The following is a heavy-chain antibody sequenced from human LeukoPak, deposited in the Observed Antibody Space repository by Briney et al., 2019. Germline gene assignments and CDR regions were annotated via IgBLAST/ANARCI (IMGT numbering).Heavy chain of an antibody. J-gene: IGHJ4*02. V-gene: IGHV3-48*04. CDR3: ARDWAGRIAVAGG. Sequence: GGSLRLSCAASGFTFSSYSMNWVRQAPGKGLEWVSYISSSSSTIYYADSVKGRFTTSRDNAKNSLYLQMNSLRAEDTAVYYCARDWAGRIAVAGGWGQGTLVTVSS. D-gene: IGHD6-19*01. CDR2: ISSSSSTI. CDR1: GFTFSSYS.